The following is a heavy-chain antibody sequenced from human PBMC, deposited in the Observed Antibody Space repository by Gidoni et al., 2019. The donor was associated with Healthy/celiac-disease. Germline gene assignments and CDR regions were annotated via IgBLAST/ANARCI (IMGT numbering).Heavy chain of an antibody. V-gene: IGHV3-48*01. Sequence: EVQLVESGGGLVQPGGSLRLSCAASGFTFSSYSMNWVRQAPGKGLEWVSYISSSSSTIYYADSVKGRFTISRDNAKNSLYLQMNSLRAEDTAVYYCAGDSGYGLFDYWGQGTLVTVSS. CDR3: AGDSGYGLFDY. CDR1: GFTFSSYS. CDR2: ISSSSSTI. J-gene: IGHJ4*02. D-gene: IGHD5-12*01.